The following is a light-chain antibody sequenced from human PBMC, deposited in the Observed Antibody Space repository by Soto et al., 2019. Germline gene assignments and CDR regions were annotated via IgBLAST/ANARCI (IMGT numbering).Light chain of an antibody. V-gene: IGLV2-14*01. CDR3: GSYSSSSSSPSM. J-gene: IGLJ3*02. CDR2: EVI. CDR1: SSDIGGYNY. Sequence: QSVLTQPASVSGSPGQSITISCTGTSSDIGGYNYVSWYQQHPGKAPKLIIYEVIDRPSGVSDRFSGSKFGNTASLTISGHQAEDEADYYCGSYSSSSSSPSMFGGGTKLTVL.